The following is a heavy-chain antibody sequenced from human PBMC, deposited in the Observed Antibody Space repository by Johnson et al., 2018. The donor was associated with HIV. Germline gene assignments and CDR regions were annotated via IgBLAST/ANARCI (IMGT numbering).Heavy chain of an antibody. V-gene: IGHV3-30*02. CDR3: AKSTPAKIPRGSGPFGAFAI. CDR1: GFTFSNYG. D-gene: IGHD3-16*01. CDR2: IRYDGSNK. Sequence: QVQLVESGGGVVQPGGSLRLSCEVSGFTFSNYGMHWVRQAPGKGLEWVAFIRYDGSNKYYADSVKGRFTIFRDNSKNTLYMQMKSLRAEDTAVYYCAKSTPAKIPRGSGPFGAFAIWGSGTIVTVSS. J-gene: IGHJ3*02.